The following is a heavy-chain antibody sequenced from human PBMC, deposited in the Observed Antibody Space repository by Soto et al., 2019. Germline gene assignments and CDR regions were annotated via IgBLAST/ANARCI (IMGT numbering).Heavy chain of an antibody. V-gene: IGHV4-34*01. Sequence: QVQLQQWGAGLLKPSETLSLTCAVYGGSFSGYYWTWIRQPPGTGLEWIGEINHSGSTNYNPSLKSRVTISVDTSKNRFALKLNSVTAADTAVYYCARDKITGLFDYWGQGTRVTVSS. CDR3: ARDKITGLFDY. CDR2: INHSGST. CDR1: GGSFSGYY. D-gene: IGHD2-8*02. J-gene: IGHJ4*02.